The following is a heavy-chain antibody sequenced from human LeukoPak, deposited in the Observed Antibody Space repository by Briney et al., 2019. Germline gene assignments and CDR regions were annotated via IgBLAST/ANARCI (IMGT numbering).Heavy chain of an antibody. CDR3: ARAPGAYWFDY. CDR2: IYSGGST. J-gene: IGHJ4*02. D-gene: IGHD3-10*01. Sequence: GGSLRLSCAASGFTVSSNYMSWVRQAPGKGLEWVSVIYSGGSTYYADSVKGRFTISRDESKNTLYLQMNSLRAEDTAVYYCARAPGAYWFDYWGQGTLVTVSS. V-gene: IGHV3-53*01. CDR1: GFTVSSNY.